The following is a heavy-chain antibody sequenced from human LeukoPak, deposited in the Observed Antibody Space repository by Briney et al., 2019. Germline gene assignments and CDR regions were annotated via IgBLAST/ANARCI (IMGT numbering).Heavy chain of an antibody. CDR1: GGSFSGYY. CDR3: ARGSRDYIWGSYRNDY. V-gene: IGHV4-34*01. Sequence: PSETLSLTCAVYGGSFSGYYWSWIRQPPGKGLEWLGEINHSGSTNYNPSLKSRVTISVDTSKNQFSLKLSSVTAADTAVYYCARGSRDYIWGSYRNDYWGQGTLVTVSS. J-gene: IGHJ4*02. D-gene: IGHD3-16*02. CDR2: INHSGST.